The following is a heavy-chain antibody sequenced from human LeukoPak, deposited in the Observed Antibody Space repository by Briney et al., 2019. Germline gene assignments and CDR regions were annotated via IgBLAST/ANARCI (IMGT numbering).Heavy chain of an antibody. CDR3: AKAPGPAAILWYFQH. CDR2: IRYDGNDK. Sequence: GGSLRLSCEASGFTFYAYGMNWVRQAPGKGLEWVAFIRYDGNDKYTADSVKGRFTISRDNSRNTLYLQMNSLRGDDTAVYYCAKAPGPAAILWYFQHWDQGTLVSVSS. CDR1: GFTFYAYG. V-gene: IGHV3-30*02. J-gene: IGHJ1*01. D-gene: IGHD2-2*01.